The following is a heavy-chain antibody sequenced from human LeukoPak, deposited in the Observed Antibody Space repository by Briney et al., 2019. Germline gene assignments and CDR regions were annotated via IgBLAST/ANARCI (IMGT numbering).Heavy chain of an antibody. CDR3: ARDLVRGVIPVGSMDV. Sequence: GGSLRLSCAASGFTFSSYAMGWVRQAPGKGLEWVSAISGSGGSTYYADSVKGRFTISRDNSKNTLYLQMNSLRAEDTAVYYCARDLVRGVIPVGSMDVWGQGTTVTVSS. V-gene: IGHV3-23*01. J-gene: IGHJ6*02. CDR1: GFTFSSYA. D-gene: IGHD3-10*01. CDR2: ISGSGGST.